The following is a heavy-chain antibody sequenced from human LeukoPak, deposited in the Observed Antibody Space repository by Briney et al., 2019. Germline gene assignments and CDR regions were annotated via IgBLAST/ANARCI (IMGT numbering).Heavy chain of an antibody. Sequence: GGSLRLSCAASGFTFSSYSMSWVRQAPGKGLEWVGRIKSKTDGGTTDYAEPVKGRFTISRDDSKNTLCLQMNFLKTEDTALYYCAAVSVDYGDASFDFWGQGTLVTLSS. V-gene: IGHV3-15*01. CDR1: GFTFSSYS. CDR3: AAVSVDYGDASFDF. J-gene: IGHJ4*02. CDR2: IKSKTDGGTT. D-gene: IGHD4-17*01.